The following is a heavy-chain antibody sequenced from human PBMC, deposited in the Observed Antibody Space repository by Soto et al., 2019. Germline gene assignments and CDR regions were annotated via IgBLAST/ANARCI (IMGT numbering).Heavy chain of an antibody. D-gene: IGHD3-22*01. CDR3: AILGTYYFDNSDNYFDF. V-gene: IGHV1-3*05. J-gene: IGHJ4*02. CDR2: INAGNGNT. CDR1: GYTLTRYS. Sequence: QVQLMQSGAEEMKPGASVKVSCKASGYTLTRYSIHWVRQAPGQRLEWMGWINAGNGNTKFSQKFQGRVTITRDTSASTAYMELRGLRSEDTAVYYGAILGTYYFDNSDNYFDFWGQGTLVTVSS.